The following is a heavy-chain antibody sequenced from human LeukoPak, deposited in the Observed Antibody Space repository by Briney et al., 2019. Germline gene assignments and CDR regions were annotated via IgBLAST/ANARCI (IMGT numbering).Heavy chain of an antibody. CDR3: ARDRGITMVRGVIRNLWFDP. CDR2: IWYDGSNK. CDR1: GFTFSSYG. Sequence: PGRSLRLSCAASGFTFSSYGMHWVRQAPGKGLEWVAVIWYDGSNKYYADSVKGRSTISRDNSKNTLYLQMNSLRAEDTAVYYCARDRGITMVRGVIRNLWFDPWGQGTLVTVSS. D-gene: IGHD3-10*01. J-gene: IGHJ5*02. V-gene: IGHV3-33*01.